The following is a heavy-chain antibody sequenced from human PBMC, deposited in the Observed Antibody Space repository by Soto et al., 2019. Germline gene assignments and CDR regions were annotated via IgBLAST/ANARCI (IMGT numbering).Heavy chain of an antibody. Sequence: PSETLSLTCTVSGGSISSYYWSWIRQPPGKGLEWIGYIYYSGSTNYNPSLKSRVTISVDTSKNQFSLKLSSVTAVDTAVYYCARLRGDWNYVRWFDPWGQGTLVTVSS. V-gene: IGHV4-59*08. D-gene: IGHD1-7*01. CDR2: IYYSGST. J-gene: IGHJ5*02. CDR1: GGSISSYY. CDR3: ARLRGDWNYVRWFDP.